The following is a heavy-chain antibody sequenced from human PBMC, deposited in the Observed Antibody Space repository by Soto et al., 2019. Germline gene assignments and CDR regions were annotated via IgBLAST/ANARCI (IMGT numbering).Heavy chain of an antibody. CDR1: GYTFTNYY. CDR2: INPNGGSP. V-gene: IGHV1-46*01. D-gene: IGHD2-2*01. Sequence: QVQLVQSGAEVKNPGASVKISCKASGYTFTNYYIHWVRQAPGQGLEWMAIINPNGGSPNYAQKFQGRVPLDRDPFTNPVHMDLSSLTTEDTATYYGARGLPSRDHWGQGTL. CDR3: ARGLPSRDH. J-gene: IGHJ1*01.